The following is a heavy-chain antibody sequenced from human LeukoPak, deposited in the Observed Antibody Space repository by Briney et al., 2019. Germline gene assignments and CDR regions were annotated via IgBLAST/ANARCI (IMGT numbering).Heavy chain of an antibody. Sequence: KASETLSLTCTVSGGSISSGGYYWSWIRQHPGKGLEWIGYIYYSGSTYYNPSLKSRVTILVDTSKNQFSLKLSSVTAADTAVYYCAREPPPHCSSTSCYTTYGMDVWGQGTTVTVSS. D-gene: IGHD2-2*02. CDR1: GGSISSGGYY. CDR3: AREPPPHCSSTSCYTTYGMDV. V-gene: IGHV4-31*03. J-gene: IGHJ6*02. CDR2: IYYSGST.